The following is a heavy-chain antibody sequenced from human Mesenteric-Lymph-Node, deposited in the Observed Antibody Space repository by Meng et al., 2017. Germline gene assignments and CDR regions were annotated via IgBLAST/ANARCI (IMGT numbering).Heavy chain of an antibody. D-gene: IGHD4-23*01. V-gene: IGHV6-1*01. J-gene: IGHJ4*02. CDR2: TNYRSKWYH. CDR1: GDIVSSNSAA. CDR3: ARVINGGFGD. Sequence: QGQLQESGPRRVKPSQALSLTCAIVGDIVSSNSAAWHWIRQSPSGGLEWLGRTNYRSKWYHEYAVSVKSRITISPDTPKNQFSLQLNAMTPEDTAVYYCARVINGGFGDWGQGTLVTVSS.